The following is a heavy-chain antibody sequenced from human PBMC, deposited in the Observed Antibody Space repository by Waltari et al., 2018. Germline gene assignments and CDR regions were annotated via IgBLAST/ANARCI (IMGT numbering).Heavy chain of an antibody. D-gene: IGHD6-13*01. CDR2: IKQDGSEK. J-gene: IGHJ4*02. V-gene: IGHV3-7*01. CDR1: GFTFSSYW. CDR3: ARDSIPSSSWYQYYFDY. Sequence: EVQLVESGGGLVQPGGSLRLSCAASGFTFSSYWMSWVRQAPGKGLEWVANIKQDGSEKYYVDSVKGRFTISRDNAKNSLYLQMNSLRAEDTAVYYCARDSIPSSSWYQYYFDYWGQGTLVTVSS.